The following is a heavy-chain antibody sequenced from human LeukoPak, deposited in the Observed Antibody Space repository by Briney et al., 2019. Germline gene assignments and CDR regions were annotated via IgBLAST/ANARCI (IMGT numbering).Heavy chain of an antibody. V-gene: IGHV3-7*02. CDR1: GFTFSHYW. D-gene: IGHD1-1*01. CDR2: IKPDGSYN. Sequence: GESLRLPCKATGFTFSHYWMSWVRQAPGKGLKWVATIKPDGSYNDYVDSVKGRFTISRDNAKNSLYLQMSSLRAEGTAVYYCANEMNWSFGYWGQGTLVTVSS. J-gene: IGHJ4*02. CDR3: ANEMNWSFGY.